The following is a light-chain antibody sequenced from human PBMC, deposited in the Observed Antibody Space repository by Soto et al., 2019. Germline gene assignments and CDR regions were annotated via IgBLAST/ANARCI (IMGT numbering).Light chain of an antibody. CDR3: CSYTSSSTYV. CDR1: SSDVGGYNY. J-gene: IGLJ1*01. Sequence: QSALTQPRSVSGSPGQSVTISCTGTSSDVGGYNYVSWYQQHPGKAPKVMIYDVSKRPSGVPDRFSGSKSGNTASLTISGLQAEDEADYYCCSYTSSSTYVFGTGTKLTVL. CDR2: DVS. V-gene: IGLV2-11*01.